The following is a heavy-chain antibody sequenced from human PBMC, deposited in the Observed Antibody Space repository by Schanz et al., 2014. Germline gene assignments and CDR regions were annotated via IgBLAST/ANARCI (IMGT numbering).Heavy chain of an antibody. CDR2: ISTRSITT. V-gene: IGHV3-48*02. CDR1: GFTFSSYS. Sequence: EVQLVESVGGLVHPGGSLRLSCAASGFTFSSYSMNWVRQTPGKGLEWVSYISTRSITTYYPASLKGRFTISRDDAKNSLYLQMNSLTDEDTAVYYCARGEFGRLFPPWFDPWGQGTLVTVSS. CDR3: ARGEFGRLFPPWFDP. D-gene: IGHD3-10*01. J-gene: IGHJ5*02.